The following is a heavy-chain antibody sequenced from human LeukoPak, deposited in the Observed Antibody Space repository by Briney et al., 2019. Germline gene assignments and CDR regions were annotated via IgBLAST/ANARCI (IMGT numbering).Heavy chain of an antibody. CDR3: ATGLKEGYISSWYSGVHNWFDP. V-gene: IGHV1-24*01. D-gene: IGHD6-13*01. CDR1: GYTLTELS. Sequence: ASVKVSCKVSGYTLTELSMHWVRQAPGKGLEWMGGFDPEDGETIYAQKFQGRVTMTEDTSTDTAYMELSSLRSEDTAVYYCATGLKEGYISSWYSGVHNWFDPWGQGTLVTVSS. CDR2: FDPEDGET. J-gene: IGHJ5*02.